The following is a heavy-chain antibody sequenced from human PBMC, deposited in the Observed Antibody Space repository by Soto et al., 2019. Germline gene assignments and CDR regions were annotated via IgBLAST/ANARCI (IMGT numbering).Heavy chain of an antibody. V-gene: IGHV3-7*01. CDR2: IKQDGSEK. CDR3: ARDRYSYYDFWSGSLPYYYYGMDV. D-gene: IGHD3-3*01. CDR1: GFTFSSYW. Sequence: PGVSLRLSCAASGFTFSSYWMSWVRQAPGKGLEWVANIKQDGSEKYYVDSVKGRFTISRDNAKNSLYLQMNSLRAEDTAVYYCARDRYSYYDFWSGSLPYYYYGMDVWGQGTTVTV. J-gene: IGHJ6*02.